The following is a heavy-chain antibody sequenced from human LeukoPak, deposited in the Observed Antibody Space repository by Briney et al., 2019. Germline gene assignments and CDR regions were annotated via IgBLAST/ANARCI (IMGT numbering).Heavy chain of an antibody. CDR3: ARVWMVRGLVPDY. Sequence: GSLRLSCAASGFTFSSYAMSWVRQAPGKGLEWIGSIYYSGSTYYNPSLKSRVTISVDTSKNQFSLKLSSVTAADTAVYYCARVWMVRGLVPDYWGQGTLVTVSS. V-gene: IGHV4-39*07. J-gene: IGHJ4*02. CDR1: GFTFSSYA. D-gene: IGHD3-10*01. CDR2: IYYSGST.